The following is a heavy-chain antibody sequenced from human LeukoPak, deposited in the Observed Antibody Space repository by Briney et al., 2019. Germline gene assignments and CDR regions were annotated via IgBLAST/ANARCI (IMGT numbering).Heavy chain of an antibody. CDR2: ISGNNDNP. Sequence: ASVKVSCKASGYTFSNFGINWVRQAPGQGLEWIAWISGNNDNPNYGQKFQGRFTVTTDSSTSTAYMELRNLRSDDTAIYYCARGRGTTMVRGVITNYFDLWGRGSLVTVSS. CDR3: ARGRGTTMVRGVITNYFDL. J-gene: IGHJ2*01. V-gene: IGHV1-18*01. CDR1: GYTFSNFG. D-gene: IGHD3-10*01.